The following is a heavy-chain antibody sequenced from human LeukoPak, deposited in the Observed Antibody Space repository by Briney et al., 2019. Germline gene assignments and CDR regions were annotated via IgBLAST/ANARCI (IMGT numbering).Heavy chain of an antibody. CDR2: IIPIFGTA. Sequence: PVKVSCKASGGTFSSYAISWVRQAPGQGLEWMGGIIPIFGTANYARKFQGRVTITTDESTSTAYMELSSLRSEDTAVYYCASTEQWLVSGLYYYYYMDVWGKGTTVTVSS. J-gene: IGHJ6*03. CDR1: GGTFSSYA. CDR3: ASTEQWLVSGLYYYYYMDV. D-gene: IGHD6-19*01. V-gene: IGHV1-69*05.